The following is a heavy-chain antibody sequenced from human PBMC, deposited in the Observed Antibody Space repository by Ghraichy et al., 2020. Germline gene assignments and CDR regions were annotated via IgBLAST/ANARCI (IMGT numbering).Heavy chain of an antibody. V-gene: IGHV3-7*03. CDR1: GFTFPNFR. Sequence: GGSLRLSCVASGFTFPNFRMNWVRQAPGKGLEWVTNIKKDRSERSYVDSVKGRFTISRDNAKNSLSLQMNSLRAEDTAIYYCVRGDWFDYWGQGTLVTVSS. D-gene: IGHD3-9*01. CDR2: IKKDRSER. CDR3: VRGDWFDY. J-gene: IGHJ4*02.